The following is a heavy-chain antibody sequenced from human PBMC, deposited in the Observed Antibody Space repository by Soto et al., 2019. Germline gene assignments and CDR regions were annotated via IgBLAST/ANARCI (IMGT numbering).Heavy chain of an antibody. V-gene: IGHV3-30-3*01. Sequence: QVQLVESGGGVVQPGRSLRLSCAASGFTFSSYAMHWVRQAPGKGLEWVAVISYDGSNKYYADSVKGRFTISRDNSKNTLYLQMNSLRAEDTAVYYCARDFARVVVVAAYYSGMDVWGQGTTVTVSS. CDR2: ISYDGSNK. D-gene: IGHD2-15*01. J-gene: IGHJ6*02. CDR3: ARDFARVVVVAAYYSGMDV. CDR1: GFTFSSYA.